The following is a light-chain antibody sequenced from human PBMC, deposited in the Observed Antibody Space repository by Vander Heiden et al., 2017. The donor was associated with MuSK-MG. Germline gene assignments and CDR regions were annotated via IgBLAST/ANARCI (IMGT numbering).Light chain of an antibody. CDR3: QQRSNWPHT. CDR1: QSVNSS. J-gene: IGKJ3*01. V-gene: IGKV3-11*01. CDR2: DAS. Sequence: IDLTHSQATLSLSPWEIAALSCTPSQSVNSSLAWYQQKPGQAPRLLIYDASNRATGIPARFSGSGSGTEFTLTISSLEPEDFAVYYCQQRSNWPHTFGHGTKVDIK.